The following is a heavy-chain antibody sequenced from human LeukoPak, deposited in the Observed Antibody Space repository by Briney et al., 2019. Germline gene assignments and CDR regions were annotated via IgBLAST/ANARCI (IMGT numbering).Heavy chain of an antibody. D-gene: IGHD2-21*02. CDR1: GFSFSDYS. CDR3: ARGLMTAFDL. CDR2: ISSSSSTI. V-gene: IGHV3-48*02. Sequence: PGGSLRLSCAASGFSFSDYSMNWVRQAPGKGLEWVSYISSSSSTIYYADSVKARFTISRDNAKNSLYLQMNSLRDEDTAVYYGARGLMTAFDLWGQGTLVTVSS. J-gene: IGHJ5*02.